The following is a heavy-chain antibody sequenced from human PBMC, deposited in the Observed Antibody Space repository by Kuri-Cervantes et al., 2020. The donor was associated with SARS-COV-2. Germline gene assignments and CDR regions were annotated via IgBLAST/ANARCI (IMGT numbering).Heavy chain of an antibody. CDR2: IRYDESNK. Sequence: GESLKISCAASGFTFSAHDMHWVRQAPGKGLEWVAFIRYDESNKYCADSVEDRFTISKDNSKGTLFLRMNSLRVDDTGVYFCARDLGTYYQTSAYLDSWGQGTLVTVSS. CDR1: GFTFSAHD. V-gene: IGHV3-30*02. D-gene: IGHD3-22*01. J-gene: IGHJ4*02. CDR3: ARDLGTYYQTSAYLDS.